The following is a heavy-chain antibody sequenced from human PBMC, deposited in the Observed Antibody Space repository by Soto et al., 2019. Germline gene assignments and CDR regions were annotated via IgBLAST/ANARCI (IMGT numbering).Heavy chain of an antibody. V-gene: IGHV1-18*01. Sequence: QVQLVQSGAEVKKPGASVKVSCKASGYTFTSYGLSCVRQAPGQGLEWMGWISAYNGNTNYAQKLQGRATMTTDTSTSTAYLALRSLSSDDTAVYYCARETSIAAADYWGQGTLVTVSS. CDR2: ISAYNGNT. D-gene: IGHD6-13*01. J-gene: IGHJ4*02. CDR1: GYTFTSYG. CDR3: ARETSIAAADY.